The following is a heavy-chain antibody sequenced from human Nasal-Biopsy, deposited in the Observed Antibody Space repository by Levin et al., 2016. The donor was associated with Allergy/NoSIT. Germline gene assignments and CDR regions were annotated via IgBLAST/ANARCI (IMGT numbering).Heavy chain of an antibody. CDR1: GHPLTSVT. V-gene: IGHV1-24*01. Sequence: ASVKVSCKVSGHPLTSVTIHWVRRTPGKGLEWMGHLSPTTGPSINTERFQDRVTLTADTSTNTAYMELRSLRSDDTAVYYCASGRIPDSGWEYLQNWGQGTLVTVS. CDR2: LSPTTGPS. J-gene: IGHJ1*01. D-gene: IGHD2-15*01. CDR3: ASGRIPDSGWEYLQN.